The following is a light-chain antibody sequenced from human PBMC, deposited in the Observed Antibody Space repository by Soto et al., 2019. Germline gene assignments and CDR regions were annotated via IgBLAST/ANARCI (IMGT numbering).Light chain of an antibody. CDR3: AGWDDSLNGPV. Sequence: QSVLTQPPSASGTPGQRVTISCSGSSSNIGRNTVNWYQQLPGTAPKLLIYSNNQRPSGVPDRFSGSESGTSGSLAISGLQSEDEADYYCAGWDDSLNGPVFGGGTKLTVL. CDR1: SSNIGRNT. V-gene: IGLV1-44*01. CDR2: SNN. J-gene: IGLJ2*01.